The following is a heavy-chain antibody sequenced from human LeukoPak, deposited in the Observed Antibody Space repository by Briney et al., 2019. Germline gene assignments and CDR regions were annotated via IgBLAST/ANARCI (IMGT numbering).Heavy chain of an antibody. V-gene: IGHV3-21*01. CDR3: ARGLYYDSSGYEPLDY. CDR1: GFTFSSYS. CDR2: ISSSSSYI. D-gene: IGHD3-22*01. J-gene: IGHJ4*02. Sequence: GGSLRLSCAASGFTFSSYSMNWVRQAPGKGLEWVSSISSSSSYIYYADSVKGRFTISRDNAKNSLYLQMNSLSAEDTAVYYCARGLYYDSSGYEPLDYWGQGTLVTVSS.